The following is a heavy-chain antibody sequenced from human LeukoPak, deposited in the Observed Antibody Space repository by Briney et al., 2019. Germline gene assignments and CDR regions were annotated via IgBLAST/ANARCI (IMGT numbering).Heavy chain of an antibody. CDR1: GFTISSYS. V-gene: IGHV3-21*01. Sequence: GGSLRLSCAASGFTISSYSMNWVRPAPGKGLGWVSSISSSSYIYYADSVKGRFTISRDNAKNSLYLQMNSLRAEDTAVYYCARDDYGDYGWYFDLWGRGTLVTVSS. CDR3: ARDDYGDYGWYFDL. CDR2: ISSSSYI. D-gene: IGHD4-17*01. J-gene: IGHJ2*01.